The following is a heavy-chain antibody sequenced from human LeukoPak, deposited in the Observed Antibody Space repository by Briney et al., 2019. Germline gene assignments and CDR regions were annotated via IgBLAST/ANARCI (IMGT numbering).Heavy chain of an antibody. CDR1: GYTFTSYD. D-gene: IGHD3-22*01. Sequence: ASVKVSCKASGYTFTSYDINWVRQATGQGLEWMGWMNPNSGNTGYAQKFQGRVTITRNTSISTAYMELSSLRSDDTAVYYCARAPYYYDSSGYYQGYFDYWGQGTLVTVSS. CDR3: ARAPYYYDSSGYYQGYFDY. CDR2: MNPNSGNT. V-gene: IGHV1-8*03. J-gene: IGHJ4*02.